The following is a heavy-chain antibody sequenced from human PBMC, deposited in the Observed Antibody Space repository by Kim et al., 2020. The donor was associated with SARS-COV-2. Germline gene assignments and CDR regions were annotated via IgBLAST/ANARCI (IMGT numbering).Heavy chain of an antibody. J-gene: IGHJ4*02. D-gene: IGHD3-10*01. Sequence: NPSLKSRVTISVDTSKNQFSLKLSSVTAADTAVYYGARVSLVRGVIDYWGQGTLVTVSS. CDR3: ARVSLVRGVIDY. V-gene: IGHV4-31*02.